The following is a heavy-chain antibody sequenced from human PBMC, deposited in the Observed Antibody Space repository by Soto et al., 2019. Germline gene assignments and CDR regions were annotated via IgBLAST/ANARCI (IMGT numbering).Heavy chain of an antibody. Sequence: QLQLQESGSGLVKPSQTLSLTCAVSGGSISSSGSFWSWIRQPPGKGLEWIGYIYHSGSTYYNPFLKSRVTISVDRSKNQFSLKLSSVTAADTAVYYCAGGIAARPLGYWGQGTLVTVSS. CDR3: AGGIAARPLGY. CDR2: IYHSGST. D-gene: IGHD6-6*01. CDR1: GGSISSSGSF. J-gene: IGHJ4*02. V-gene: IGHV4-30-2*01.